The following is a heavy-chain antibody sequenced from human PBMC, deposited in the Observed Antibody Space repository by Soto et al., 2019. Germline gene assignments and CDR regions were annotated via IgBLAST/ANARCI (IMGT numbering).Heavy chain of an antibody. Sequence: PSETLSLTCAVYGGSFSGYYWSWIRQPPGKGLEWIGEINHSGSTNYNPSLKSRVTISVDTSKNQFSLKLSSVTAADTAVYYCAXRGVRITIFGVVIIPDMXVWGQGTTVTVSS. D-gene: IGHD3-3*01. CDR2: INHSGST. CDR3: AXRGVRITIFGVVIIPDMXV. J-gene: IGHJ6*02. V-gene: IGHV4-34*01. CDR1: GGSFSGYY.